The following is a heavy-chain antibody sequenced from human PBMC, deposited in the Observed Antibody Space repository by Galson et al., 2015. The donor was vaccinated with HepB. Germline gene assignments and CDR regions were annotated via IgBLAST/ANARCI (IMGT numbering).Heavy chain of an antibody. J-gene: IGHJ4*02. CDR1: GFTFSTYG. D-gene: IGHD2-2*01. V-gene: IGHV3-30*18. CDR2: ISYDGSNK. CDR3: AKGRSGYCSSNTRCYAIDN. Sequence: SLRLSCAASGFTFSTYGMHWVRQAPGKGLEWVAVISYDGSNKYYADSVKGRFTISRDNSKNTLYPQMNSLRAEDTAVYYCAKGRSGYCSSNTRCYAIDNWGQGTLVTVSS.